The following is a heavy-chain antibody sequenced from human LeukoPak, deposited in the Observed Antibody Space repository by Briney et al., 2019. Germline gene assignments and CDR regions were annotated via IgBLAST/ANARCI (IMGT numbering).Heavy chain of an antibody. CDR3: ARDPPLDYSGSSYAFDI. CDR2: IRYDGSNK. CDR1: GFTFSSYG. Sequence: SGGSLRLSCAASGFTFSSYGMHWVRQAPGKGLEWVAFIRYDGSNKYYADSVKGRFTISRDNAKNSLYLQMNSLRAEDTAVYYCARDPPLDYSGSSYAFDIWGQGTMVTVSS. D-gene: IGHD5-12*01. J-gene: IGHJ3*02. V-gene: IGHV3-30*02.